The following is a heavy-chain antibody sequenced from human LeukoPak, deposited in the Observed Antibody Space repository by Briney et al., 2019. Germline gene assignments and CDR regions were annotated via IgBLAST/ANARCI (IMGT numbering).Heavy chain of an antibody. Sequence: ASVKVSCKASGYTFTSYGISWVRQAPGQGLEWMGWISAYNGNTNYAQKFQGRVTMTTDTSTSTAYMELRSLRSDDTAVYYCARVTGHQLVLELRYYYYYMDVWGKGTTVTVSS. CDR1: GYTFTSYG. CDR3: ARVTGHQLVLELRYYYYYMDV. J-gene: IGHJ6*03. CDR2: ISAYNGNT. D-gene: IGHD6-13*01. V-gene: IGHV1-18*01.